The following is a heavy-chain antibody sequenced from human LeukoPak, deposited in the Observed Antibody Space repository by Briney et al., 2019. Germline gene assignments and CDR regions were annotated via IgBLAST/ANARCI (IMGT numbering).Heavy chain of an antibody. J-gene: IGHJ5*02. Sequence: GGSLRLSCAASGFTFSSYGMHWVRQAPGKGLEWVAVISYDGSNKYYADSVKGRFTISRDNSKNTLYLQLNSLRAEDTAVYYCAKHPLGYCSGTSCPWGQGTLVTVSS. D-gene: IGHD2-2*01. CDR2: ISYDGSNK. CDR3: AKHPLGYCSGTSCP. CDR1: GFTFSSYG. V-gene: IGHV3-30*18.